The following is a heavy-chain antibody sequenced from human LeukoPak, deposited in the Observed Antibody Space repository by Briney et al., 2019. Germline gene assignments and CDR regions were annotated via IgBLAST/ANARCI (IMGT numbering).Heavy chain of an antibody. Sequence: SETLSLTCTVSGDSISTSNSYWGWIRQPPGEGLEWIGSIYYTGGTYYNTSLKSRVTISVDTSKKQFSLKLSSVTAADTAVYYCARVTGYIIEDYFDYWGQGTLVTVSS. D-gene: IGHD6-13*01. CDR1: GDSISTSNSY. V-gene: IGHV4-39*07. J-gene: IGHJ4*02. CDR2: IYYTGGT. CDR3: ARVTGYIIEDYFDY.